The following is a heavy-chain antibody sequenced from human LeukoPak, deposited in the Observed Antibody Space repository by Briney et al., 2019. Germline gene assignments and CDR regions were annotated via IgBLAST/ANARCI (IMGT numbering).Heavy chain of an antibody. CDR1: GFTFSSYW. J-gene: IGHJ4*02. Sequence: GGSLRLSCAASGFTFSSYWMHWVRQAPGKGLVWVSRINSDGSSTSYADSVKGRFTISRDNAKNTLYLQMNSLRAEDTAVYYCAMGYYVWGSYRYTALRYWGQGTLVTVSS. D-gene: IGHD3-16*02. V-gene: IGHV3-74*01. CDR3: AMGYYVWGSYRYTALRY. CDR2: INSDGSST.